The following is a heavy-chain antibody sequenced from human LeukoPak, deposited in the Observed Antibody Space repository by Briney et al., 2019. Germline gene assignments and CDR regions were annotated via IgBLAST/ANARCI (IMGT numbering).Heavy chain of an antibody. CDR1: GGSLSSYY. D-gene: IGHD4-17*01. J-gene: IGHJ4*02. Sequence: SETLSLTCTVSGGSLSSYYWSWVRQPPGKGLEWIGYIYYSGSTNYNPSLKSRVTISVDTSKNQLSLTLSSVTAADTAVYYCARAGPPDDYGDYFDYWGQGTLVTVSS. CDR3: ARAGPPDDYGDYFDY. V-gene: IGHV4-59*01. CDR2: IYYSGST.